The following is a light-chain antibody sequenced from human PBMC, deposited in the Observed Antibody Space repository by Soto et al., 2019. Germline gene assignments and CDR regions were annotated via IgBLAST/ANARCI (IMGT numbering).Light chain of an antibody. CDR2: AAS. V-gene: IGKV1-27*01. J-gene: IGKJ1*01. Sequence: DIQMTQSPSSLSASVGDRVTITCRASQGINNYLAWYQQKPGKVPKLLIYAASTLQSGVPSRFSGSGSGTDFTLSISSLQPEDFASYCCQKYNTAPWTFGQGTKVEIK. CDR1: QGINNY. CDR3: QKYNTAPWT.